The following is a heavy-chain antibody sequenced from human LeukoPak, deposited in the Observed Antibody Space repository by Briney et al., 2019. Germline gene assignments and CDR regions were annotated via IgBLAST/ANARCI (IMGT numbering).Heavy chain of an antibody. Sequence: SETLSLTCTVSGGSISSYYWSWIRQPPGKGLEWIGYIYYSGSTNYNPSLKSRVTISVDTSKNQFSLKLSSVTAADTAVYYCARGDSSPGDMDVWGKGTTVTVSS. D-gene: IGHD6-13*01. CDR1: GGSISSYY. CDR3: ARGDSSPGDMDV. V-gene: IGHV4-59*08. J-gene: IGHJ6*03. CDR2: IYYSGST.